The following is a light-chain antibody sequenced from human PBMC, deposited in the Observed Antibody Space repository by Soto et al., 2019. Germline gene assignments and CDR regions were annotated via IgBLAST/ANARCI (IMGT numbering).Light chain of an antibody. CDR3: SSYAGSNNFV. CDR1: SSDVGGYNY. Sequence: SALTQPPSASGSPGQSVTISCTGTSSDVGGYNYVSWYQQHPGKAPKLMIYEVSERPSGVPDRFSGSKSSNTASLTVSGLQAEGEADYYCSSYAGSNNFVFGTGTKVTVL. V-gene: IGLV2-8*01. CDR2: EVS. J-gene: IGLJ1*01.